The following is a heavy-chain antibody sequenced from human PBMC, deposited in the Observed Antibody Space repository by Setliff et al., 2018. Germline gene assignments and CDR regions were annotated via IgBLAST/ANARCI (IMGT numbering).Heavy chain of an antibody. Sequence: SETLSLTCAVYGGSFSGYYWSWIRQPPGKGLEWIGEINHSGSTNYNPSLKSRVTISVDTSKNQFSLKLSSVTAADTAVYYCARESTAKNFWGEYSDYWGQGTLVTVSS. CDR3: ARESTAKNFWGEYSDY. CDR2: INHSGST. J-gene: IGHJ4*02. V-gene: IGHV4-34*01. CDR1: GGSFSGYY. D-gene: IGHD3-3*01.